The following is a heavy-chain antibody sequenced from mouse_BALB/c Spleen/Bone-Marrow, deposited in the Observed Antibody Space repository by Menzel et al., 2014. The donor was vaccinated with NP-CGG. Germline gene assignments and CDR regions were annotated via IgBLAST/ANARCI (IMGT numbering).Heavy chain of an antibody. CDR3: AREGRGYYGSSGAAMDY. Sequence: QVQLKESGPGLVAPSQSLSITCTVSGFSLTSYGVHWVRQPPGKGLEWLGVIWAGGSTSYNSALMSRLSINQDNSMSQVFLKLNSLQTDDTATYYCAREGRGYYGSSGAAMDYWGQGTSVTVSS. D-gene: IGHD1-1*01. CDR1: GFSLTSYG. V-gene: IGHV2-9*02. J-gene: IGHJ4*01. CDR2: IWAGGST.